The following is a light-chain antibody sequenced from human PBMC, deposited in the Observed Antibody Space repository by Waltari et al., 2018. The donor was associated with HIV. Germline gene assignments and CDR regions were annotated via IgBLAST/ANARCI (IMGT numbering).Light chain of an antibody. J-gene: IGLJ1*01. CDR3: AAWDDSLSGYV. V-gene: IGLV1-47*01. Sequence: QSVLTQPPSASGTPGQRVTISCSGGSSNLGSHYVFWYQLLPGTAPKLLVYRNDQRPSGVPDRLSGSKSGTSASLAISGLRSEDEADYYCAAWDDSLSGYVFGTGTKVTVL. CDR1: SSNLGSHY. CDR2: RND.